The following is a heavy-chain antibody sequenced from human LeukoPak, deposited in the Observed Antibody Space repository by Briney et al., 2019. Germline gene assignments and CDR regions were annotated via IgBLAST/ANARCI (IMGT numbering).Heavy chain of an antibody. Sequence: SETLSLTCAVYGGSFSGYYRSWIRQPPGKGLEWIGEINHSGSTNYNPSLKSRVTISVDTSKNQFSLKLSSVTAADTAVYYCARGSEAVADFDYWGQGTLVTVSS. CDR3: ARGSEAVADFDY. V-gene: IGHV4-34*01. J-gene: IGHJ4*02. CDR2: INHSGST. CDR1: GGSFSGYY. D-gene: IGHD6-19*01.